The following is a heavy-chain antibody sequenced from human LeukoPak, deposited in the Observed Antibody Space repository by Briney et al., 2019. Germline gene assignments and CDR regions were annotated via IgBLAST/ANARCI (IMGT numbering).Heavy chain of an antibody. CDR1: GGSISTSY. D-gene: IGHD3-9*01. Sequence: PSETLSLTCTVSGGSISTSYWNWIRQPPGRGLEWIGYIYYSGSTNYNPSLKSRVTISVDTSKNQFSLKLSSVTAADTAMYYCARFDILTGYSIWGQGTLVTVSS. V-gene: IGHV4-59*08. J-gene: IGHJ4*02. CDR3: ARFDILTGYSI. CDR2: IYYSGST.